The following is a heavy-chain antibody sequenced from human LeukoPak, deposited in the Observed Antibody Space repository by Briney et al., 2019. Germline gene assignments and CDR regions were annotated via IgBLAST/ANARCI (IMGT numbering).Heavy chain of an antibody. J-gene: IGHJ3*02. Sequence: PSETLSLTCTVSGGSISSYYWSWIRQPPGKGLEWIGYIYYSGSTNYNPFLKSRVTISVDTSKNQFSLKLSSVTAADTAVYYCARALLVTFDAFDIWGQGTMVTVSS. CDR3: ARALLVTFDAFDI. V-gene: IGHV4-59*08. CDR2: IYYSGST. CDR1: GGSISSYY. D-gene: IGHD5-18*01.